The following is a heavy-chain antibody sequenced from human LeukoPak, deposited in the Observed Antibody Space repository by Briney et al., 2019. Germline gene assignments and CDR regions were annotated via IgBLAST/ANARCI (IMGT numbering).Heavy chain of an antibody. D-gene: IGHD3-10*01. CDR1: GGPISSYS. V-gene: IGHV4-59*08. CDR2: IYYSGST. J-gene: IGHJ3*02. CDR3: ARLLPRGGMVRAVVTSFDI. Sequence: SETLSLTCTVSGGPISSYSWSWIRQSPGKGLEWIGYIYYSGSTNYNPSLKSRVTISVDTSKNQFSLKMTSVTAEDTAVYYCARLLPRGGMVRAVVTSFDIWGQGTFHSVSS.